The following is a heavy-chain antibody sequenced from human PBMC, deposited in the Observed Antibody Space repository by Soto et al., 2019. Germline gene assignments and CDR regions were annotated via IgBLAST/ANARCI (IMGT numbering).Heavy chain of an antibody. CDR1: GGSISSGDYY. Sequence: KASETLSLTCTVSGGSISSGDYYWSWIRQPPGKGLEWIGYIYYSGSTYYNPSLKSRVTISVDTSKNQFSLKLSSVTAADTAVYYCARAEEVTANYYYGMDAWGQGTTVTVSS. CDR3: ARAEEVTANYYYGMDA. V-gene: IGHV4-30-4*01. D-gene: IGHD2-21*02. J-gene: IGHJ6*02. CDR2: IYYSGST.